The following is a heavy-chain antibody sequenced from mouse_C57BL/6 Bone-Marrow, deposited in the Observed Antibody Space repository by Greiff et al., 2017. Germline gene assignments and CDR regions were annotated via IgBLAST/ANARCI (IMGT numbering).Heavy chain of an antibody. CDR3: ALAPYYSKGAMDY. V-gene: IGHV1-47*01. Sequence: VQLQQSGAELVKPGASVKMSCKASGYTFTTYPIEWMKQNHGKSLEWIGNFHPYNDDTKYNEKFKGKATLTVEKSFSTVYLELSRLTSDDSAVYYCALAPYYSKGAMDYWGQGTSVTVSS. CDR2: FHPYNDDT. CDR1: GYTFTTYP. D-gene: IGHD2-5*01. J-gene: IGHJ4*01.